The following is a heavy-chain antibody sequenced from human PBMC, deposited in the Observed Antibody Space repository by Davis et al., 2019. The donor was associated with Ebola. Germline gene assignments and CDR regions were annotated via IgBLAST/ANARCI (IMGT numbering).Heavy chain of an antibody. CDR1: GYSFTSYW. CDR2: IDPSDSYT. V-gene: IGHV5-10-1*01. CDR3: ARPCSITMVRGVICAVI. J-gene: IGHJ3*02. D-gene: IGHD3-10*01. Sequence: PGGSLRLSCKGSGYSFTSYWISWVRQMPGKGLEWMGRIDPSDSYTNYSPSFQGHVTISADKSISTAYLQWSSLKASDTAMYYCARPCSITMVRGVICAVIWGQGTMVTVSS.